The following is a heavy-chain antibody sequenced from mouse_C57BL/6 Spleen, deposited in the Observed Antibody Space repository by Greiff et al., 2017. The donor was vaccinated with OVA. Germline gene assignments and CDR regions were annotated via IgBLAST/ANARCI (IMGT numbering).Heavy chain of an antibody. CDR2: IYPRDGST. V-gene: IGHV1-85*01. Sequence: VQLQQSGPELVKPGASVKLSCKASGYTFTSYDINWVKQRPGQGLEWIGWIYPRDGSTKYNEKFKGKATLTVDTSSSTAYMELHSLTSEDSAVYFCARYYGSSPFAYWGQGTLVTVSA. CDR1: GYTFTSYD. D-gene: IGHD1-1*01. J-gene: IGHJ3*01. CDR3: ARYYGSSPFAY.